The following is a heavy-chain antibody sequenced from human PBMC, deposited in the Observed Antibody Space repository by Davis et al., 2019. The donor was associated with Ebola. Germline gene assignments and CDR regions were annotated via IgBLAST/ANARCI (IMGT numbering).Heavy chain of an antibody. V-gene: IGHV3-11*01. D-gene: IGHD3-10*01. CDR3: VRGTGEDH. Sequence: AGSLRLSCAASGFTFIDYFMSWIRQAPGKGLEWVSYISSSGRTIYYADSVKGRFTISRDNANDSLYLQMTSLRAEDTAIYYWVRGTGEDHWGQGTLVTVSS. CDR2: ISSSGRTI. J-gene: IGHJ4*02. CDR1: GFTFIDYF.